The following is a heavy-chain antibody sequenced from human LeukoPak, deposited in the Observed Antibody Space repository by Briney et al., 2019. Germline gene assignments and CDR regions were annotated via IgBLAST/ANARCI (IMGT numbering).Heavy chain of an antibody. J-gene: IGHJ4*02. Sequence: SQTLSLTCAISGDSVSSNSAAWNWIRQSPSRGLEWLGRTYCRSKWYNDYAVSVKSRITINPDTSKNQFSLQLNSVTPEDTAVYYCARESYDYVWGSSYYFDYWGQGTLVTVSS. CDR3: ARESYDYVWGSSYYFDY. V-gene: IGHV6-1*01. CDR1: GDSVSSNSAA. CDR2: TYCRSKWYN. D-gene: IGHD3-16*01.